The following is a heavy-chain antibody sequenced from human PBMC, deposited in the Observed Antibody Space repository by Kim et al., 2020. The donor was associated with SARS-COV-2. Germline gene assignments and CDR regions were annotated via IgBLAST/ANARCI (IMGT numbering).Heavy chain of an antibody. Sequence: ASVKVSCKASGYTFTSYGISWVRQAPGQGLEWMGWISAYNGNTNYAQKLQGRVTMTTDTSTSTAYMELRSLRSDDTAVYYCARSEYYDFWSGYSHLYYGMDVWGQGTTVTVSS. CDR3: ARSEYYDFWSGYSHLYYGMDV. CDR1: GYTFTSYG. CDR2: ISAYNGNT. J-gene: IGHJ6*02. D-gene: IGHD3-3*01. V-gene: IGHV1-18*01.